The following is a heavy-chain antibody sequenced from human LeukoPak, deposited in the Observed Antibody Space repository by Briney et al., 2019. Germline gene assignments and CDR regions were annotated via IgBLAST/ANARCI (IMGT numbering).Heavy chain of an antibody. CDR2: INHSGST. D-gene: IGHD3-16*01. Sequence: SETLSLTCAVYGGSFRGYYWSWIRQPPGKGLEWIGEINHSGSTNYNPSLKSRVTISVDTSKNQFSLKLSSVTAADTAVYYCARVPMGLPIGYWGQGTLVTVSS. CDR1: GGSFRGYY. J-gene: IGHJ4*02. CDR3: ARVPMGLPIGY. V-gene: IGHV4-34*01.